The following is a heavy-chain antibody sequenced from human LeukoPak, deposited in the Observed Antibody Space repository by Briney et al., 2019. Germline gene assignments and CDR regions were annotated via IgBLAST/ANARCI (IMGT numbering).Heavy chain of an antibody. J-gene: IGHJ3*02. CDR2: IYYSGST. D-gene: IGHD2-2*01. Sequence: SETLSLTCTVSGGSISSGGYYWSWIRQHPGKGLECIGYIYYSGSTYYNPSLKSRVTISVDTSKNQFSLKLSSVTAADTAVYYCARDSGRYCSSTSCHPDAFDIWGQGTMVTVSS. CDR1: GGSISSGGYY. CDR3: ARDSGRYCSSTSCHPDAFDI. V-gene: IGHV4-31*03.